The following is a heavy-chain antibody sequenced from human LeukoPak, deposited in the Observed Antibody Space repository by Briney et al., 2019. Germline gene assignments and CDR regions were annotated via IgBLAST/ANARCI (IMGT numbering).Heavy chain of an antibody. CDR1: GFTSSDYY. V-gene: IGHV3-11*06. Sequence: GGPLRLSCAASGFTSSDYYMSWIRQAPGKGLEWVSYISSSSSYTNYADSVKGRFTISRDNAKNSLYLQMNSLRAEDTAVYYCARDPATAMGLYYFDYWGQGTLVTVSS. D-gene: IGHD5-18*01. J-gene: IGHJ4*02. CDR2: ISSSSSYT. CDR3: ARDPATAMGLYYFDY.